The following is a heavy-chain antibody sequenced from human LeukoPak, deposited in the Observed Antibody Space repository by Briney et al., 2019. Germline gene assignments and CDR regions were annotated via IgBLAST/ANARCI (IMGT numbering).Heavy chain of an antibody. CDR2: IYYSGST. V-gene: IGHV4-59*01. Sequence: GKGLEWIGYIYYSGSTNYNPSLKSRVTISVDTSKNQFSLKLSSVTAADTAVYYCARDYGDYWGRGTLVTVSS. J-gene: IGHJ4*02. CDR3: ARDYGDY. D-gene: IGHD3-16*01.